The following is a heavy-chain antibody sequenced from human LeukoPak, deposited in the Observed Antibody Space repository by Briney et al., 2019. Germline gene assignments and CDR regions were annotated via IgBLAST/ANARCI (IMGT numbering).Heavy chain of an antibody. D-gene: IGHD3-3*01. Sequence: SETLSLTCAVYGGSFSGYYWSWIRQPPGKGLEWIGEINHSGSTNYNPSLKSRVTISVDTSKNQFSLELSSVTAADTAVYYCARSPGIYYDFWSGYQKSFYFDYWGQGTLVTVSS. V-gene: IGHV4-34*01. CDR2: INHSGST. CDR3: ARSPGIYYDFWSGYQKSFYFDY. J-gene: IGHJ4*02. CDR1: GGSFSGYY.